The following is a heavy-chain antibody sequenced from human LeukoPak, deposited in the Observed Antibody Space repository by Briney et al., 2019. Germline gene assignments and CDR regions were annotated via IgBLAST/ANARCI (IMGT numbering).Heavy chain of an antibody. Sequence: SETLSLTCTVSGGSISSSSYYWGWIRQPPGKGLEWIGSIYYSGSTYYNPSLKSRVTISVDTSKNQFSLKLSSVTAADTAVYYCARAHEGDGYLWDYWGQGTLVTVSS. V-gene: IGHV4-39*07. CDR2: IYYSGST. J-gene: IGHJ4*02. CDR3: ARAHEGDGYLWDY. D-gene: IGHD5-24*01. CDR1: GGSISSSSYY.